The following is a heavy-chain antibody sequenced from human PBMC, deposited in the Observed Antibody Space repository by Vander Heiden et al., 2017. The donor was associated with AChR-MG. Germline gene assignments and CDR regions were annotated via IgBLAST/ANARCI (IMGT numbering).Heavy chain of an antibody. D-gene: IGHD3-10*01. Sequence: QVQLVQSGAEVKMPGASLKVSCKASGYTFTSYYMHWVRQAPGQGLGWMGIINPRGGSTSYAQKFQGRVTMTRDTSTSTVYMELSSLRSEDTAVYYCARESRRDVTMGRGVIPPFDYWGQGTLVTVSS. J-gene: IGHJ4*02. V-gene: IGHV1-46*01. CDR2: INPRGGST. CDR1: GYTFTSYY. CDR3: ARESRRDVTMGRGVIPPFDY.